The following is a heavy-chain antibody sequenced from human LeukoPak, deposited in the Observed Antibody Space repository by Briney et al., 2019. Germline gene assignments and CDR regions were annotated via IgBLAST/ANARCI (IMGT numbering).Heavy chain of an antibody. D-gene: IGHD3-10*01. CDR1: GYTFTSYG. CDR3: ARAGGYYASGNSHGYNWFDP. V-gene: IGHV1-18*01. Sequence: GASVKVSCKASGYTFTSYGITWVRQAPGQGLEWMGWISAYNGNTNYAQKLQGRVTMTTDTSTSTAYMELRSLRSDDTAVYYCARAGGYYASGNSHGYNWFDPWGQGTLVTVSS. J-gene: IGHJ5*01. CDR2: ISAYNGNT.